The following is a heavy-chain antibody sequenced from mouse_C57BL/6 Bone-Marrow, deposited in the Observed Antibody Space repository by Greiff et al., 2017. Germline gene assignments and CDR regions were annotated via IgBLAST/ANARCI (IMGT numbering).Heavy chain of an antibody. CDR2: IWSGGST. CDR3: ARKHYSNYGNAMDY. CDR1: GFSLTSYG. V-gene: IGHV2-2*01. J-gene: IGHJ4*01. Sequence: VQLVESGPGLVQPSQSLSITCTVSGFSLTSYGVHWVRQSPGKGLEWLGVIWSGGSTDYNAAFISRLSISKDNSKSKVFFKMNSLQADDTAIYYCARKHYSNYGNAMDYWGQGTSVTVSS. D-gene: IGHD2-5*01.